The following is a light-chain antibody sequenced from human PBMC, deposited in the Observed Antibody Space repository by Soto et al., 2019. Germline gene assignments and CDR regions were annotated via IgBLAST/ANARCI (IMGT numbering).Light chain of an antibody. V-gene: IGLV1-40*01. Sequence: QAVVTQPPSVSGAPGQRVTISCTGSSSNIGAGYDVHWYQHLPGTAPKLLIYGNSNRPSGVPDRFSGSKSGTSASLAITGLQAEDEADYYCQSYDSSLSGSVFGGATKVTVL. CDR1: SSNIGAGYD. CDR2: GNS. J-gene: IGLJ3*02. CDR3: QSYDSSLSGSV.